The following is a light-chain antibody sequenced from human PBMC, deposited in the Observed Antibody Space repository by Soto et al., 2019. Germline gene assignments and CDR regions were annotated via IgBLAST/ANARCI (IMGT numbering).Light chain of an antibody. CDR3: QQYYSYSGT. Sequence: DIQMTQSPSTLSASVGDRVTITCRASQSISSWLAWYQQKPGKAPKLLIYDASSLESGVPSRFSGSGSGTEFTLTISSLQPDVFATYYCQQYYSYSGTFGQGTKVEIK. V-gene: IGKV1-5*01. J-gene: IGKJ1*01. CDR1: QSISSW. CDR2: DAS.